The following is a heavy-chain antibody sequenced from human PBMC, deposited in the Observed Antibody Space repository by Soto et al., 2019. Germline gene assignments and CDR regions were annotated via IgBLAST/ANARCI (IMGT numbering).Heavy chain of an antibody. Sequence: GGSLRLSCAASGFTFDDYAMHWVRQAPGKGLEWVSGISWNSGSIGYADSVKGRFTICRDNAKNSLYLQMNSLRAEDTALYYCAKEPARYGELVNYYYGMDVWGQGTTVTVSS. CDR2: ISWNSGSI. CDR3: AKEPARYGELVNYYYGMDV. J-gene: IGHJ6*02. V-gene: IGHV3-9*01. D-gene: IGHD3-10*01. CDR1: GFTFDDYA.